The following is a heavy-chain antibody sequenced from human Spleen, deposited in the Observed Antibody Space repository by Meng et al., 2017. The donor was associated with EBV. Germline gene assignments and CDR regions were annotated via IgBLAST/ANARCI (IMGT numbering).Heavy chain of an antibody. D-gene: IGHD2-8*02. CDR1: GEVLSGYY. J-gene: IGHJ4*02. CDR3: ARWAGGVCFYCDY. Sequence: QGELKQWGAGLLKPSETLSLTCAVYGEVLSGYYWTWIRQPPGKGLEWIGEINHSGSTNYNPSLKSRVTISVDTSKNQFSLKLNSVTAADTAVYYCARWAGGVCFYCDYWGQGTLVTVSS. CDR2: INHSGST. V-gene: IGHV4-34*01.